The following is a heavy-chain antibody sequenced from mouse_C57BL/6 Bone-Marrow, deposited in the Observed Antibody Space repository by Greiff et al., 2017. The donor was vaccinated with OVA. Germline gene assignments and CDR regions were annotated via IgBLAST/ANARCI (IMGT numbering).Heavy chain of an antibody. CDR1: GFNIKDDY. V-gene: IGHV1-7*01. J-gene: IGHJ2*01. CDR3: ARLGSYFLYYFDY. Sequence: VKLQESGAELVRPGASVKLSCTASGFNIKDDYMYWVKQRPGQGLEWIGYINPSSGYTKYNQKFKDKATLTAEKSSSTAYMQLSSLTYEDSAVYYCARLGSYFLYYFDYWGQGTTLTVSS. CDR2: INPSSGYT. D-gene: IGHD2-10*01.